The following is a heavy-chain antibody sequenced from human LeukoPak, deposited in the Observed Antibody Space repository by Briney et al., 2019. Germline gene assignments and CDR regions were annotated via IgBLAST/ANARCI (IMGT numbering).Heavy chain of an antibody. Sequence: SQALSLTCTVPGGSISSDDYYWSWIRQPPGKGLEWIGFIYYSGSTYYNPSLKSRVTISVDTSKNQFSLKLISVTAADTAVYYCARGGVTTVTDHWYNWFDPWGQGTLVTVSS. D-gene: IGHD4-17*01. CDR2: IYYSGST. CDR3: ARGGVTTVTDHWYNWFDP. J-gene: IGHJ5*02. CDR1: GGSISSDDYY. V-gene: IGHV4-30-4*01.